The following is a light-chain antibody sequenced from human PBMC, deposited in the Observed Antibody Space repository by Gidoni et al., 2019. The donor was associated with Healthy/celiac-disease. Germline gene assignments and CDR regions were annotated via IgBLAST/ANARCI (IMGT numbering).Light chain of an antibody. Sequence: DIQITQSPSSLSASVGDRVTITCRASQSISSYLNWYQQKPGKAPKLLIYAASSLQSGVPSRFSGSVSGTDFTLTISSLQPDDFATYYCQQSDSTPFTFGPGTKVDIK. V-gene: IGKV1-39*01. CDR3: QQSDSTPFT. CDR2: AAS. CDR1: QSISSY. J-gene: IGKJ3*01.